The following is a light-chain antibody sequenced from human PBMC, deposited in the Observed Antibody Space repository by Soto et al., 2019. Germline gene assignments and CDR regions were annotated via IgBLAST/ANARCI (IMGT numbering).Light chain of an antibody. CDR3: QQYSNYPYT. Sequence: DIQMTQSPSTLYASVGDRVTITCRASQSISTWLAWYQQKPGKAPKFLIYDASSLQSGVPSRFSGSGSGTEFTLTISSLQPDDFASYHCQQYSNYPYTFGQGTKLGIK. CDR2: DAS. J-gene: IGKJ2*01. V-gene: IGKV1-5*01. CDR1: QSISTW.